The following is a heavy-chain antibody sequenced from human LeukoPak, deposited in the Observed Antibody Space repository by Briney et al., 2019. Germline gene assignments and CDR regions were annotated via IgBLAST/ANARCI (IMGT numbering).Heavy chain of an antibody. CDR1: GGSISSSSYY. D-gene: IGHD5-18*01. Sequence: PSETLSLTCTVSGGSISSSSYYWGWIRQPPGKGLEWIGSIYYSGSTYYNPSLKSRVTISVDPSKNQFSLKLSSVTAADTAVYYCARHSGYSYGYAYYYYYMDVWGKATTVTVSS. CDR2: IYYSGST. J-gene: IGHJ6*03. V-gene: IGHV4-39*01. CDR3: ARHSGYSYGYAYYYYYMDV.